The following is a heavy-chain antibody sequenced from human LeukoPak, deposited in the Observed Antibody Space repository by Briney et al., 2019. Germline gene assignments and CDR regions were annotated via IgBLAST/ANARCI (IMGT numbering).Heavy chain of an antibody. CDR1: GFTFSSYA. CDR2: ISGSGGST. V-gene: IGHV3-23*01. Sequence: GGSMRLSCAASGFTFSSYAMSWVRQAPGKGLEWVSAISGSGGSTYYADSVKGRFTISRDNSKNTLYLQMNSLRAEDTAVYYCAKDGVGATTGYYYMDVWGKGTTVTVSS. J-gene: IGHJ6*03. D-gene: IGHD1-26*01. CDR3: AKDGVGATTGYYYMDV.